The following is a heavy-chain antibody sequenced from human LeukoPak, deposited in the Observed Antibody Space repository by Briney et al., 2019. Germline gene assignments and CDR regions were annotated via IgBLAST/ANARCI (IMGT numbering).Heavy chain of an antibody. CDR2: IGGSGGNT. CDR1: GFTFSRNG. V-gene: IGHV3-23*01. D-gene: IGHD3-10*01. CDR3: AKDDAWLRFGE. J-gene: IGHJ4*02. Sequence: GGSLRLSCAASGFTFSRNGMTWVRQAPGKGLEWVSAIGGSGGNTYYADSVKGRFTISRDNSKNTLYLEVISLTAEDTAVYYCAKDDAWLRFGEWSQGTLVTVSS.